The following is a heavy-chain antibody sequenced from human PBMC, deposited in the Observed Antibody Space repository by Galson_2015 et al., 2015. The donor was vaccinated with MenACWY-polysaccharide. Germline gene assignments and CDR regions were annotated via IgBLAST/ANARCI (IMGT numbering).Heavy chain of an antibody. D-gene: IGHD2-15*01. V-gene: IGHV3-48*01. J-gene: IGHJ6*02. CDR3: ARAAWLDV. CDR2: ISGGSGTI. CDR1: GFTFSSYH. Sequence: SLRLSCAASGFTFSSYHMNWVRQAPGKGLEWVSCISGGSGTIYYADSVKGRFTISRDNAKNSLYLQMNSLRAEDTAVYYCARAAWLDVWGQGTTVTVSS.